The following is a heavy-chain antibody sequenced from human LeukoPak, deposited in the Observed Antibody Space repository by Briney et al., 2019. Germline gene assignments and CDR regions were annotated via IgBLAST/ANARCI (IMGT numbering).Heavy chain of an antibody. D-gene: IGHD6-19*01. V-gene: IGHV4-61*02. J-gene: IGHJ5*02. CDR2: IYTSGST. Sequence: SETLSLTCTVSGDSFSSGGYYWSWIRQPAGKGLEWIGRIYTSGSTNYNPSLKSRVTMSVDTSKNQFSLKLSSVTAADTAVYYCARDKVAGRNNWFDPWGQGTLVTVSS. CDR1: GDSFSSGGYY. CDR3: ARDKVAGRNNWFDP.